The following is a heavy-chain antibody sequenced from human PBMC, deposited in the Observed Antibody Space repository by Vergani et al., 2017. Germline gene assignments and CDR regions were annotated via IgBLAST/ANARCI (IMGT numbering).Heavy chain of an antibody. J-gene: IGHJ3*02. CDR2: IIPIFGTA. D-gene: IGHD6-19*01. CDR3: ARGGPGDSIGWSDAFDI. Sequence: QVQLVQSGAEVKKPGSSVKVSCKASGGTFSSYAISWVRQAPGQGLEWMGGIIPIFGTATYAQKFQGRVTITADEATSTAYMELSSLRSEDTAVYYCARGGPGDSIGWSDAFDIWGQGTMVTVSS. CDR1: GGTFSSYA. V-gene: IGHV1-69*01.